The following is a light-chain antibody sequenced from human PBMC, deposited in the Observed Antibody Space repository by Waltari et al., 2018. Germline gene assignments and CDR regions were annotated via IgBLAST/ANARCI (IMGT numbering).Light chain of an antibody. J-gene: IGKJ2*01. CDR3: QQSYTMPMYT. CDR1: HDISNN. CDR2: AVF. V-gene: IGKV1-39*01. Sequence: DIQMTQSPSSLSASVGDRVTITCRASHDISNNLNLYQQKPVKAPDLLIFAVFTLQSGVPSRFSGSGSGTEFTLTISSLQPEDSATYYCQQSYTMPMYTFGQGTKLEIK.